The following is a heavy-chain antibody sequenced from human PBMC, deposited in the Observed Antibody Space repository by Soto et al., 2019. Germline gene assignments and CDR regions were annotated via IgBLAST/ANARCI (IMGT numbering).Heavy chain of an antibody. CDR2: INHSGST. Sequence: QVQLQQWGAGLLKPSETLSLTCAVYGGSFSGYYWSWIRQPPGKGLEWIGEINHSGSTNYNPSLKSRVTISVDTSKNQFSLKLSSGTAADTAVYYCARALVLEWLSSYYYYYGMDVWGQGTTVTVSS. J-gene: IGHJ6*02. CDR1: GGSFSGYY. D-gene: IGHD3-3*01. V-gene: IGHV4-34*01. CDR3: ARALVLEWLSSYYYYYGMDV.